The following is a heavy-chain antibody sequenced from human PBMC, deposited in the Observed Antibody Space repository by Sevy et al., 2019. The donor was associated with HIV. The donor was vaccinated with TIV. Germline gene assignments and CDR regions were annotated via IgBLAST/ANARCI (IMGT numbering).Heavy chain of an antibody. CDR2: ISGSGAST. CDR1: GFTFTIYA. J-gene: IGHJ4*02. Sequence: GGSLRLSCAASGFTFTIYAMTWVRQAPGRGLEWVSVISGSGASTYYTDSVKGRFTISRDNSKNTLYLQMNSLRAEDTAIYYCAKDRNQWSSSCDYWGQGTLVTVSS. D-gene: IGHD6-13*01. V-gene: IGHV3-23*01. CDR3: AKDRNQWSSSCDY.